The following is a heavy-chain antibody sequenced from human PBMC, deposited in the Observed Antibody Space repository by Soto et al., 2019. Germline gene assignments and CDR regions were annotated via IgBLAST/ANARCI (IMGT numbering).Heavy chain of an antibody. CDR2: IIPILGIA. D-gene: IGHD2-15*01. Sequence: QVQLVQSGAEVKKPGSSVKVSCKASGGTFSSYTISWVRQAPGQGLEWMGRIIPILGIANYAQKFQGRVKITADKSTSTAYMELSSLRSEDTAVYYCARGDQVVVVDATPVYFQHWGQGTLVTVSS. J-gene: IGHJ1*01. V-gene: IGHV1-69*02. CDR3: ARGDQVVVVDATPVYFQH. CDR1: GGTFSSYT.